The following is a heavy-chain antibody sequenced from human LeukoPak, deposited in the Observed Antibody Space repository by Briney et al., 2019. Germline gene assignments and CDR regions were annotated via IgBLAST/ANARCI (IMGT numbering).Heavy chain of an antibody. V-gene: IGHV3-49*04. D-gene: IGHD3-22*01. CDR3: TRAQSNYYDTSAYSN. CDR1: GFTFSSYS. J-gene: IGHJ4*02. Sequence: GGSLRLSCAASGFTFSSYSMNWVRQAPGKGLEWVGFVRSKTYGGTAEYAASVKGRFTISRDDSKSIAYLQMNSLKTEDTAVYYCTRAQSNYYDTSAYSNWGQGTLVTVSS. CDR2: VRSKTYGGTA.